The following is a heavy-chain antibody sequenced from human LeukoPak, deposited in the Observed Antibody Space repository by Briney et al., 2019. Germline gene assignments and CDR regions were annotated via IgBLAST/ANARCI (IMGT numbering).Heavy chain of an antibody. CDR2: INPNSGGT. V-gene: IGHV1-2*02. CDR3: ARVLRDPAHIYYYGSGSYPIVGFFDY. J-gene: IGHJ4*02. Sequence: GASVKVSCKASGYTFTGYYMHWVRQAPGQGLEWMGWINPNSGGTNYAQKFQGRVTMTRDTSISTAYMELSRLRSDDTAVYYCARVLRDPAHIYYYGSGSYPIVGFFDYWGQGTLVTVSS. CDR1: GYTFTGYY. D-gene: IGHD3-10*01.